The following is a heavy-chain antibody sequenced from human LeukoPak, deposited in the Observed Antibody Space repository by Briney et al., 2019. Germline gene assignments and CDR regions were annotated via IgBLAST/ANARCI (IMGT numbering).Heavy chain of an antibody. CDR2: IYYSGST. CDR1: GGSISSYY. Sequence: PSETLSLTCTVSGGSISSYYWSWIRQPPGKGLEWIGYIYYSGSTNYNPSLKSRVTISVDTSKNQFSLKLSSVTAADTAVYYSARGVGQYQLLENYWYFDLWGRGTLVTVSS. D-gene: IGHD2-2*01. J-gene: IGHJ2*01. V-gene: IGHV4-59*01. CDR3: ARGVGQYQLLENYWYFDL.